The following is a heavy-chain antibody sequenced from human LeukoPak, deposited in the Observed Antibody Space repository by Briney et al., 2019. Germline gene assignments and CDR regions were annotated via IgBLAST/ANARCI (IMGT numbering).Heavy chain of an antibody. CDR1: GGTFSSYA. V-gene: IGHV1-69*05. CDR3: AREGPNSGSYFPIDY. J-gene: IGHJ4*02. D-gene: IGHD1-26*01. Sequence: GSSVKVSCKASGGTFSSYAISWVRQAPGQGLEWMGGIIPIFGTANYAQKFQGRVTITTDESTSTAYMELRSLRSDDTAVYYCAREGPNSGSYFPIDYWGQGTLVTVSS. CDR2: IIPIFGTA.